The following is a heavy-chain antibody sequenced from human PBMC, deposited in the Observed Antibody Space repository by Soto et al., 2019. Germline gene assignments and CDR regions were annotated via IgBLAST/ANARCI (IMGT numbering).Heavy chain of an antibody. V-gene: IGHV3-15*01. CDR1: GFTFSNAW. CDR3: TTRPFGGSQRDY. J-gene: IGHJ4*02. CDR2: IKSKTDGGTT. D-gene: IGHD3-3*01. Sequence: GGSLRLSCAASGFTFSNAWMSWVRQAPGKGLEWVGRIKSKTDGGTTDYAAPVKGRFTISRDDSKNTLYLQMNSLKTEDTAVYYCTTRPFGGSQRDYWGQGTLVTVSS.